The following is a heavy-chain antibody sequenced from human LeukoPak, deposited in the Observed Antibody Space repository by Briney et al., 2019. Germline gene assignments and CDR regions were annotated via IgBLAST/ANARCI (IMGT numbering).Heavy chain of an antibody. CDR1: GFTFSSHW. Sequence: PGGSLRLSCAASGFTFSSHWMHWVRQAPGKGLVWVSRINSDGSSTSYADSVKGRFTISRDNAKNTLYLQMNSLRVEDTAVYYCAREWSGFGELPDYWGQGALVTVSS. CDR2: INSDGSST. J-gene: IGHJ4*02. CDR3: AREWSGFGELPDY. V-gene: IGHV3-74*01. D-gene: IGHD3-10*01.